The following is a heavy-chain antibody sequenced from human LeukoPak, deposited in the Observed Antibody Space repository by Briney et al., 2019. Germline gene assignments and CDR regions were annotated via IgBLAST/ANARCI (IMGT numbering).Heavy chain of an antibody. Sequence: GASVKVSCRASGYTFSSYGVSWVRQAPGQGLEWMGWISANNGNTNYAQKVQGRVTMTTDISTSTAYMELRSLRSDDTAVYYCTRGAPTIFGVGIRPNWFDPWGQGTLVTVSS. CDR3: TRGAPTIFGVGIRPNWFDP. D-gene: IGHD3-3*01. CDR1: GYTFSSYG. CDR2: ISANNGNT. V-gene: IGHV1-18*01. J-gene: IGHJ5*02.